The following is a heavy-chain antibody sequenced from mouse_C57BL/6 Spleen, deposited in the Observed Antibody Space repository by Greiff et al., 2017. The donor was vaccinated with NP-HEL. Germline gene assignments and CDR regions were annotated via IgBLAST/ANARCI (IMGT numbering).Heavy chain of an antibody. CDR2: ILPGSGST. J-gene: IGHJ3*01. CDR1: GYTFTGYW. Sequence: QVQLQQSGAELMKPGASVKLSCKATGYTFTGYWIEWVKQRPGHGLEWIGEILPGSGSTNYTENFKGKATFTADTSSNTAYMQLSHLTTEDSAIYYCARPFYGSSFWFAYWGQGTLVTVSA. CDR3: ARPFYGSSFWFAY. V-gene: IGHV1-9*01. D-gene: IGHD1-1*01.